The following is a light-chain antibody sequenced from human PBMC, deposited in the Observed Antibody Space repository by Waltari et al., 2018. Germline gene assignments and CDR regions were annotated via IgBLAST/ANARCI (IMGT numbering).Light chain of an antibody. CDR2: SNT. CDR1: SSTIGSNT. J-gene: IGLJ2*01. V-gene: IGLV1-44*01. Sequence: QSVLTQPPSASETPGQRVTISCSGSSSTIGSNTVNWYQQLPGTAPNLLIYSNTQRPSGVPDRFSGYKYGTSASLAISGLQAEDEADYYCAAWDDSLNGVVFGGGTKLTVL. CDR3: AAWDDSLNGVV.